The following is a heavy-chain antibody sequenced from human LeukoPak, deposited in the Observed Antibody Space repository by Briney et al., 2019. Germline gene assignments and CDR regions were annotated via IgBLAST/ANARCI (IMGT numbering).Heavy chain of an antibody. D-gene: IGHD4-17*01. CDR2: IYYSGST. J-gene: IGHJ4*02. CDR1: GGSISSYY. Sequence: PSETLSLTCTVSGGSISSYYWSWIRQPPGKGLEWIGYIYYSGSTNYNPSLKSRVTISVDTSKNQFSLKLSSVTAADTAVYYCARDPPTTVSFDYWGQGTLVTVSS. V-gene: IGHV4-59*12. CDR3: ARDPPTTVSFDY.